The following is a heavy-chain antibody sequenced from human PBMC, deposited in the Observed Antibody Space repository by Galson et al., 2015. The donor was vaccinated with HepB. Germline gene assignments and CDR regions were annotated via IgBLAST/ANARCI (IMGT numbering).Heavy chain of an antibody. V-gene: IGHV1-46*03. Sequence: SVKVSCKASGYTFTSYYMHWVRQAPGQGLEWMGIINPSGGSTSYAQKFQGRVTMTRDTSTSTVYMELSSLRSEDTAVYYCARDDYYYDSRGYYSRAEYFQHWGQGTLVTVSP. CDR3: ARDDYYYDSRGYYSRAEYFQH. CDR2: INPSGGST. J-gene: IGHJ1*01. D-gene: IGHD3-22*01. CDR1: GYTFTSYY.